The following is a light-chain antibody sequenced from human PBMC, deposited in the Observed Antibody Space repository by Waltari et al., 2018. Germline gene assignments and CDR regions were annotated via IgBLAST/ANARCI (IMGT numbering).Light chain of an antibody. CDR1: QSVSRT. J-gene: IGKJ1*01. Sequence: EIVLTQSPGTLSLSPGDRATLSCRASQSVSRTLAWYQQKPGQAPKLLIYGASIRATGIPDRVTGSGSGTDFSLTISSLEPEDFAIYFCQHYVRLPATFGQGTKVEIK. V-gene: IGKV3-20*01. CDR2: GAS. CDR3: QHYVRLPAT.